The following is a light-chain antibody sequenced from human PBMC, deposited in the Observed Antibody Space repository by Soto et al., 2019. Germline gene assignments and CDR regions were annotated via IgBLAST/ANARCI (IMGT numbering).Light chain of an antibody. V-gene: IGLV1-44*01. CDR1: GSNIGTNT. CDR2: GNN. CDR3: AAWDGSLNNVL. Sequence: QSVLTQPPSASGTPGQRVTISCSGSGSNIGTNTVNWYRQLPGTAPKLLINGNNQRPSGVPDRFSGSKSGTSTSLAISGLQSEDEAEYYCAAWDGSLNNVLFGGGTQLTVL. J-gene: IGLJ2*01.